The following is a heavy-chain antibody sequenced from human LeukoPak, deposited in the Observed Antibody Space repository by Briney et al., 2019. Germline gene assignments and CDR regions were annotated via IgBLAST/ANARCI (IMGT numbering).Heavy chain of an antibody. J-gene: IGHJ5*02. CDR2: LSDTGGST. CDR1: VSSFYSDA. Sequence: PGGSLRLSCVASVSSFYSDAMAWVRQAPEKGLEWVSSLSDTGGSTYYADSVKGRFIIYRDSSKNTLYLQMNSLRVEDTALYYCARVDWSGYGIWNGPNWFDPWGQGTLVTVSS. V-gene: IGHV3-23*01. CDR3: ARVDWSGYGIWNGPNWFDP. D-gene: IGHD3-3*01.